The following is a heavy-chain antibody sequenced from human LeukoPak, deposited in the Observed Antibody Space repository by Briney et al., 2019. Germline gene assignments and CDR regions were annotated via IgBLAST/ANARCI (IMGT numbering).Heavy chain of an antibody. J-gene: IGHJ2*01. CDR2: IGTAGDP. CDR3: ARSSGYHWYFDL. Sequence: GGSLRLSCAASGFTLSSYDMHWVRQATGKGLEWVSAIGTAGDPYYPGSVKGRFTISRENAKNSLYLQMNSLRAGDTAVYYCARSSGYHWYFDLWGRGTLVTVSS. V-gene: IGHV3-13*05. D-gene: IGHD3-22*01. CDR1: GFTLSSYD.